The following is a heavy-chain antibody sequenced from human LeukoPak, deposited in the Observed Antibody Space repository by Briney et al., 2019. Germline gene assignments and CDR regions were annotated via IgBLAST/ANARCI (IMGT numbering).Heavy chain of an antibody. CDR3: ARTHSYSSSTTTFDY. Sequence: ASVKVSCKASGGTFSSYAISWVRQAPGQGLEWMGRIIPILGIANYAQKFQGRVTITADKSTSTAYMELSSLRSEDTAVYYCARTHSYSSSTTTFDYWGQGTLVTVSS. V-gene: IGHV1-69*04. CDR1: GGTFSSYA. J-gene: IGHJ4*02. CDR2: IIPILGIA. D-gene: IGHD6-13*01.